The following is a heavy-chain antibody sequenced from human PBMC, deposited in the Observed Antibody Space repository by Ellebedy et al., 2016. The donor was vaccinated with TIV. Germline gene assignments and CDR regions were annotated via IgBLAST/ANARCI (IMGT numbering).Heavy chain of an antibody. CDR3: RTEFTMMLAVTGWVRDY. J-gene: IGHJ4*02. Sequence: MPSETLSLTCNVSGGSINITTYYWVWIRQPPGKGLEWIGSIYYSGSTHYNPSLKSRVSISVDTSKNQFSLKLSSVTAADTAVYYCRTEFTMMLAVTGWVRDYWGQGTLVTVSS. CDR1: GGSINITTYY. D-gene: IGHD3-22*01. V-gene: IGHV4-39*01. CDR2: IYYSGST.